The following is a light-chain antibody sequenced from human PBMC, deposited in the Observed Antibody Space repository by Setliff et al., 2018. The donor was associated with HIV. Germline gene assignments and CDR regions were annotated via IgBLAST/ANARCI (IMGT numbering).Light chain of an antibody. J-gene: IGLJ2*01. CDR3: SSYAGSNIVI. CDR1: SSDVNGYNY. Sequence: QSALTQSASVSGSPGQSITISCTGTSSDVNGYNYVSWYQQHPGKAPKLMIYEVNKRPSGVPDRFSGSKSGNTASLTVSGLQAEDEAEYFCSSYAGSNIVIFGGGTKVTVL. CDR2: EVN. V-gene: IGLV2-8*01.